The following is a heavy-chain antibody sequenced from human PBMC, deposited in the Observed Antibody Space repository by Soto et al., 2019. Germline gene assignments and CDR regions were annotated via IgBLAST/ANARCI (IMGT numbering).Heavy chain of an antibody. V-gene: IGHV4-31*03. CDR1: GGSISSGGYY. D-gene: IGHD6-6*01. J-gene: IGHJ3*02. Sequence: PSETQSLTCTVSGGSISSGGYYWSWIRQHPEKGLEWIGYIYYTGNTYYNASLKSRVTISVDTSNNQFSLKLSSVTAADTAVYYCARVGISSSDAFDIWGQGTTVTVSS. CDR3: ARVGISSSDAFDI. CDR2: IYYTGNT.